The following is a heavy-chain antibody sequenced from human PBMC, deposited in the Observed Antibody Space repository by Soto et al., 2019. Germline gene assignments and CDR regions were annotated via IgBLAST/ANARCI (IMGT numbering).Heavy chain of an antibody. J-gene: IGHJ4*02. Sequence: QVQLQQWGAGLLKPSETLSLTCAVYGGSFSGYYWSWIRQPPGKGLEWIGEINHSGSTNYNPSLKSRVTLSVDTSKNQFSLKLSSVTAADTAVYYCARGRHGDYNFDYWGQGTLVTVSS. D-gene: IGHD4-17*01. V-gene: IGHV4-34*01. CDR1: GGSFSGYY. CDR3: ARGRHGDYNFDY. CDR2: INHSGST.